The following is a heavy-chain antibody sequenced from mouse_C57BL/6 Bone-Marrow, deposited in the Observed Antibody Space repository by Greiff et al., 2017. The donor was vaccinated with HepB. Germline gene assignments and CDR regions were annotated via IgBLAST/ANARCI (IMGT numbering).Heavy chain of an antibody. Sequence: QVQLQQPGAELVRPGSSVKLSCKASGYTFTSYWMDWVKQRPGQGLEWIGNIYPSDSETHYNQKFKDKATLTVDKSSSTAYMQLSSLTSEDSAVYYCARSMVHFDYWGQGTTLTVSS. CDR2: IYPSDSET. V-gene: IGHV1-61*01. J-gene: IGHJ2*01. CDR1: GYTFTSYW. D-gene: IGHD2-2*01. CDR3: ARSMVHFDY.